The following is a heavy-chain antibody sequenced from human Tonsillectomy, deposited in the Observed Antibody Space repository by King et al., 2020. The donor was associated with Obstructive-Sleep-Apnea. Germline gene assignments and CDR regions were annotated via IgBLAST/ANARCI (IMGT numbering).Heavy chain of an antibody. Sequence: VQLQESGPGLVKPSGTLSLTCAVPGASIGSTDWWTWVRQPPGRGLGWIGEAYHSGNTNYNPSLKSRVTTSVDKAKNQFSLRLTSVTSADTAVYYCARDQAHDDEGIVTNALDYWGKGTLGTVSS. J-gene: IGHJ4*02. V-gene: IGHV4-4*02. CDR3: ARDQAHDDEGIVTNALDY. CDR2: AYHSGNT. CDR1: GASIGSTDW. D-gene: IGHD1-1*01.